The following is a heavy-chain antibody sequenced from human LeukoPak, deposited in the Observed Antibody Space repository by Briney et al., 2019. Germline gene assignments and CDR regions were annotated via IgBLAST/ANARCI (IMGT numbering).Heavy chain of an antibody. CDR2: ISSSSSYI. Sequence: PGGSLRLSCAASGFTFSSYSMNWFRQAPGKGLEWVSSISSSSSYIYYADSVKGRFTISRDNAKNSLYLQMNSLRAVDTALYYCAREVPSYGYAFDIWGQGTMVTVSS. CDR1: GFTFSSYS. CDR3: AREVPSYGYAFDI. J-gene: IGHJ3*02. D-gene: IGHD5-18*01. V-gene: IGHV3-21*01.